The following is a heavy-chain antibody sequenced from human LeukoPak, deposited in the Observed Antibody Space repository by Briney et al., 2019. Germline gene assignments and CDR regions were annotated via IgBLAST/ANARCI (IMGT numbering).Heavy chain of an antibody. V-gene: IGHV3-74*01. Sequence: RGSLRLSCASSGFTFSTYCMHCVRQAPGKGPMWVSRICPDGTVTNYADSVKGRFIISRDNARNTVYLQMNSLRVEDTAVYYCVRDFRSADYWGQGPLVTVTS. J-gene: IGHJ4*02. CDR2: ICPDGTVT. CDR1: GFTFSTYC. CDR3: VRDFRSADY.